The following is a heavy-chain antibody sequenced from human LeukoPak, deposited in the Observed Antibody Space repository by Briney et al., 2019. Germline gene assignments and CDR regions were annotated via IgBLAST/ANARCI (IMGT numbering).Heavy chain of an antibody. D-gene: IGHD2-2*01. Sequence: NPGGSLRLSCAASGFAFSSYNMKWVRQAPGKGLEWVSFISTTSTYIYYADSVKGRFTVSRDNSKNLLYLQMDSLRVEDTAVYYCARAGTCSSTSCDGGIEYWGRGTLVTVSS. CDR2: ISTTSTYI. J-gene: IGHJ4*02. CDR3: ARAGTCSSTSCDGGIEY. CDR1: GFAFSSYN. V-gene: IGHV3-21*06.